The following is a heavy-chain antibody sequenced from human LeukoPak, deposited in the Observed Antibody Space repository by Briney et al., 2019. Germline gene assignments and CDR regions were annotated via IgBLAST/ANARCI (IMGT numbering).Heavy chain of an antibody. D-gene: IGHD6-19*01. J-gene: IGHJ4*02. CDR1: GYTFTGYG. CDR2: ISAYNGNT. CDR3: ARVLTPGPYSSGWYGDY. V-gene: IGHV1-18*01. Sequence: GASVKVSCKASGYTFTGYGISWVRQAPGQGLEWMGWISAYNGNTNYAQKLQGRVTMTTDTSTSTAYMELRSLRSDDTAVYYCARVLTPGPYSSGWYGDYWGQGTLVTVSS.